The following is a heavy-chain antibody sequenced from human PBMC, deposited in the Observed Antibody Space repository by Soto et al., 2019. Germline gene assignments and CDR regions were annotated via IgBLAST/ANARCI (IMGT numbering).Heavy chain of an antibody. J-gene: IGHJ4*02. D-gene: IGHD3-22*01. CDR3: AKAYESSRYSLHFDY. CDR2: ISHNGRST. Sequence: GGSLRLSCAASGFTFSSYVMIWVRQAPGKGLEWVSVISHNGRSTFYADSVKGRFTISRDNSKNTVYLQMNSLRAEDTAVYYCAKAYESSRYSLHFDYWGQGA. CDR1: GFTFSSYV. V-gene: IGHV3-23*01.